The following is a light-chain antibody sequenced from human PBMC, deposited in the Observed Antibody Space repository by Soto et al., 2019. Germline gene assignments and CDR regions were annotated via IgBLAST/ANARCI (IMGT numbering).Light chain of an antibody. Sequence: EIVMTQSPATLSVSPGERATLSCRASQSVSSNLAWYQQKPGQAPRLLIYGASTRATGIPARFSGSGSGTELTLTISSLQSEDFAAYYCQQYNNWLRVTFGQGTKVDIK. CDR2: GAS. CDR1: QSVSSN. V-gene: IGKV3-15*01. J-gene: IGKJ1*01. CDR3: QQYNNWLRVT.